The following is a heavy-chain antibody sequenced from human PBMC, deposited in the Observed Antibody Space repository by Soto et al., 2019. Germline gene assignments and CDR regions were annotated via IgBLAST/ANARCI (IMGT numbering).Heavy chain of an antibody. D-gene: IGHD4-17*01. V-gene: IGHV1-69*14. CDR2: ILPIFGTA. Sequence: QVQLVQSGAEVKKPGSSVKVSCKTSGGTFSSYAINWVRQAPGQGLEWMGGILPIFGTANYAQKFQGRITITADKSTNSAYLELRSLRSDDTAVYYCASSPPPAVTMYSRFFDLWGRGTLVTVSS. CDR1: GGTFSSYA. CDR3: ASSPPPAVTMYSRFFDL. J-gene: IGHJ2*01.